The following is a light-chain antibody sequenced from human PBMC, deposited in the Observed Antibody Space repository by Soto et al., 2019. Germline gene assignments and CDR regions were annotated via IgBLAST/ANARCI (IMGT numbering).Light chain of an antibody. Sequence: QSVLTQTPSVSGSPGQRVTISCTGSSYNVGAGYDVHWYQQHPGTAPKLLIYGNSNRLSGVPYRFFCSKSGSSASLAITGGLADDEADNYFWSYDSSRSGAVFGGGTQLTVL. V-gene: IGLV1-40*01. CDR1: SYNVGAGYD. J-gene: IGLJ3*02. CDR2: GNS. CDR3: WSYDSSRSGAV.